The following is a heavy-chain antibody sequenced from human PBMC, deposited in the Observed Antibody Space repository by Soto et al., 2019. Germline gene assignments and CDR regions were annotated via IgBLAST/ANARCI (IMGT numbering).Heavy chain of an antibody. D-gene: IGHD4-4*01. CDR1: GFTFSDSW. Sequence: EVQLVESGGGLVQPGGSLRLSCTASGFTFSDSWMTWVRQAPGKGLEWVARIKPDESEKKYADSVKGRFSISRDNAKNSMLFQMDSLRGEDTSVYYCVRGGSNYASWGQGTLVTFSS. CDR3: VRGGSNYAS. V-gene: IGHV3-7*01. CDR2: IKPDESEK. J-gene: IGHJ5*02.